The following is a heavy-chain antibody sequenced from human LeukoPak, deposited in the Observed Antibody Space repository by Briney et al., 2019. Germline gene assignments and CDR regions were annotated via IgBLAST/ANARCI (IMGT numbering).Heavy chain of an antibody. D-gene: IGHD2-2*02. CDR1: GGSISGYY. V-gene: IGHV4-59*12. J-gene: IGHJ4*02. CDR3: AREVVVVPAAIHYFDY. CDR2: IYYSGNT. Sequence: SETLPLTCTVSGGSISGYYWIWIRQPPGKGLEWIGYIYYSGNTNYNPSLKSRVTISVDTSKNQFPLKLSSVTAADTAVYYCAREVVVVPAAIHYFDYWGQGTLVTVSS.